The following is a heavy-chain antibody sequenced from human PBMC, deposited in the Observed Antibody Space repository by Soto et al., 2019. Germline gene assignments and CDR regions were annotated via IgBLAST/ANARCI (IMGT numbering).Heavy chain of an antibody. D-gene: IGHD2-21*02. J-gene: IGHJ4*02. V-gene: IGHV1-8*01. CDR3: AGGVTEGVDY. CDR1: GYTFTIYD. Sequence: QVQLVQSGAEVKKPGASVKVSCKASGYTFTIYDINWVRQATGQGHEWMGYMTPSNGNTHYAQKFQDRVTMTRDASISTAYMELNSLTSEDTAVYYCAGGVTEGVDYWGRGSPLTVSA. CDR2: MTPSNGNT.